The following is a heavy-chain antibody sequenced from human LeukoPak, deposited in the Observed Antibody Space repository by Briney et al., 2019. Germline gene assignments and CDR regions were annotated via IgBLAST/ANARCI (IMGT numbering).Heavy chain of an antibody. D-gene: IGHD6-13*01. J-gene: IGHJ4*02. CDR1: GYTFISYY. Sequence: ASVKVSCKASGYTFISYYMHWVRLAPGQGLEWMGIINPSGGITSYAQKLQGRVTMTTDTSTSTAYMELRSLRSDDTAVYYCAFIAAAGTNFDYWGQGTLVTVSS. CDR3: AFIAAAGTNFDY. V-gene: IGHV1-46*01. CDR2: INPSGGIT.